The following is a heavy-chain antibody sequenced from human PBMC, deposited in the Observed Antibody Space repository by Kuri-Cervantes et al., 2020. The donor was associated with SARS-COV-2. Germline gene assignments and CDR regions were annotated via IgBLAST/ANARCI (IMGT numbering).Heavy chain of an antibody. CDR2: IGPSRTIN. CDR1: GFIFSDYY. D-gene: IGHD7-27*01. V-gene: IGHV3-11*04. Sequence: GGCMRLACTASGFIFSDYYMTWIRQAPGKWLEWVSNIGPSRTINNYADSEQGRFTISRDNAKNSLYLQMSSLRAEETAVYYCARELRLGKSLDYWGQGTLVTVSS. J-gene: IGHJ4*02. CDR3: ARELRLGKSLDY.